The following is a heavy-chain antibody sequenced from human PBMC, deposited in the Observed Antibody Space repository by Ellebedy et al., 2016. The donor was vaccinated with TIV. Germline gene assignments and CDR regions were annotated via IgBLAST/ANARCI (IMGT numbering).Heavy chain of an antibody. J-gene: IGHJ6*02. Sequence: GESLKISCAASGFTFSYFSMNWVRQAPGKGLEWVSSISTSGNYIYYADSVKGRFPISRDNAKNSLNLQMNSLRAEDTAVYYCARDGRGYYYGMDVWGRGTTVTVSS. D-gene: IGHD1-1*01. V-gene: IGHV3-21*01. CDR3: ARDGRGYYYGMDV. CDR2: ISTSGNYI. CDR1: GFTFSYFS.